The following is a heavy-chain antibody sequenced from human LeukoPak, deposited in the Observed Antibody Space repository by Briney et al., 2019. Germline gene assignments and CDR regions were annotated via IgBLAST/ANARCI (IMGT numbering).Heavy chain of an antibody. J-gene: IGHJ4*02. CDR3: ARLGLLESLDY. CDR1: GDSINSYH. D-gene: IGHD3-3*01. Sequence: SETLSLTCTISGDSINSYHWSWLRQPPGSKLEWIGYFYYSGVTNYNPSLKSRVTISVDTSKNQFSLKLSSVTAADTAVYYCARLGLLESLDYWGQGTLVTVSS. V-gene: IGHV4-59*08. CDR2: FYYSGVT.